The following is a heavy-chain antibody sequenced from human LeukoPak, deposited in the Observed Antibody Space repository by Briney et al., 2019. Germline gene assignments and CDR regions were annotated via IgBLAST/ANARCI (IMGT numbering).Heavy chain of an antibody. J-gene: IGHJ4*02. CDR1: GGSVSSGSYY. D-gene: IGHD1-26*01. V-gene: IGHV4-61*01. CDR3: AREGSYYGNYFDY. Sequence: SETLSLTCTVSGGSVSSGSYYWSWIRQPPGKGLAWIGYIYYSGSTNYNPSLKSRVTISVDTSKNQFSLKLSSVTAADTAVYYCAREGSYYGNYFDYWGQGTLVTVSS. CDR2: IYYSGST.